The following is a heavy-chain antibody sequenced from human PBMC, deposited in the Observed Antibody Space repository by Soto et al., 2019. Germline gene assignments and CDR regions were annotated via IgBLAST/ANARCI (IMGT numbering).Heavy chain of an antibody. J-gene: IGHJ4*02. Sequence: SETLSLTCTVSGGSISSSSYYWGWIRQPPGKGLEWIGSIYYSGSTYYNPSLKSRVTISVDTSENQFSLKLSSVTAADTAVYYCARPSSGWLTLDYWGQGTLVTVSS. D-gene: IGHD6-19*01. V-gene: IGHV4-39*01. CDR1: GGSISSSSYY. CDR3: ARPSSGWLTLDY. CDR2: IYYSGST.